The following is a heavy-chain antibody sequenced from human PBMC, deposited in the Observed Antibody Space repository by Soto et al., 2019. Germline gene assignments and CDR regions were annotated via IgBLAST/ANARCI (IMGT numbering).Heavy chain of an antibody. CDR2: INQDGSEK. CDR1: GFTFSSYW. J-gene: IGHJ4*02. CDR3: SPSLDY. V-gene: IGHV3-7*01. Sequence: ESGGGLVQPGGSLRLSCAASGFTFSSYWMDWVRQAPGKGLEWVANINQDGSEKHYVDSVKGRFTISRDNAKNSLYLQMSSLTAEYSALYYCSPSLDYWGQGTLVTVSS.